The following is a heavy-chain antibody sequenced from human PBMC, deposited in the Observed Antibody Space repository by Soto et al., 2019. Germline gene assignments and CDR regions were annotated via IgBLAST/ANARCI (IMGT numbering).Heavy chain of an antibody. CDR2: INAGNGDT. CDR3: VRGGEWMP. CDR1: GYTFSNYA. V-gene: IGHV1-3*05. J-gene: IGHJ5*02. Sequence: QVQLVQSGAEEKKPGASVKVSCKASGYTFSNYAMHWVRQAPGQRLEWMGWINAGNGDTKYSQKFQDRVTITRDTSANTAYMELSSLISEDTAVYYCVRGGEWMPWGQGTLVTVSS. D-gene: IGHD3-10*01.